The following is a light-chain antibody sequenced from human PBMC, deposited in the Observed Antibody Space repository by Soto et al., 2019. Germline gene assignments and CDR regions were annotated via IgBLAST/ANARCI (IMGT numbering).Light chain of an antibody. CDR1: QGVSNY. J-gene: IGKJ1*01. V-gene: IGKV1-27*01. CDR3: QEYTSAPTWT. CDR2: AAS. Sequence: DIQMTQSPSSLSASVGDRVSITCRAGQGVSNYLAWYQQKPGKVPKLLIYAASTLLSGVPSRFRGSGSGTDFTLTISSLQPEDVATYYCQEYTSAPTWTFGQGTKVEIK.